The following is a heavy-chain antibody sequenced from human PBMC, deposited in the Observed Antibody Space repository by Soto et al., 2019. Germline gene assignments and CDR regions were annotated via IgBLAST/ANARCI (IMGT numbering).Heavy chain of an antibody. D-gene: IGHD2-15*01. CDR1: GYTFTSYD. CDR2: MNPSSGNT. V-gene: IGHV1-8*01. Sequence: ASVKVSCTASGYTFTSYDINWVRQATGQGLEWMGWMNPSSGNTGYAQKFQGRVTMTRNTSISTAYMELSSLRSEDTAVYYCAIGMVAATPDYWGQGTLVTAPQ. J-gene: IGHJ4*02. CDR3: AIGMVAATPDY.